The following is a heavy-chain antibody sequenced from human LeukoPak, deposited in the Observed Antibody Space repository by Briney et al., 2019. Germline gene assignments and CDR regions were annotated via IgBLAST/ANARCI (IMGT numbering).Heavy chain of an antibody. J-gene: IGHJ4*02. CDR1: GYSIISGYY. Sequence: SETLSLTCTVSGYSIISGYYWGWIRQPPGKGLEWIGYIYYSGSTNYNPSLKSRVTISVDTSKNQFSLKLSSVTAADTAVYYCARVSGYNWNFDYWGQGTLVTVSS. CDR3: ARVSGYNWNFDY. CDR2: IYYSGST. D-gene: IGHD5-24*01. V-gene: IGHV4-61*01.